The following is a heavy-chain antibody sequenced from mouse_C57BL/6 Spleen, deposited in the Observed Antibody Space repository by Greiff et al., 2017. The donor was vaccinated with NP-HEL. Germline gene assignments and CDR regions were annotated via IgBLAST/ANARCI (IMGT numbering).Heavy chain of an antibody. D-gene: IGHD3-3*01. CDR2: IHPNSGST. Sequence: PGQGLEWIGMIHPNSGSTNYNEKFKSKATLTVDKSSSTAYMQLSSLTSEDSAVYYCARGDGTRFAYWGQGTLVTVSA. CDR3: ARGDGTRFAY. J-gene: IGHJ3*01. V-gene: IGHV1-64*01.